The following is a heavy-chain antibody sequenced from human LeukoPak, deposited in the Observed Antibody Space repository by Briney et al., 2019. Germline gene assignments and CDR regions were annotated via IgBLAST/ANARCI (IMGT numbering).Heavy chain of an antibody. V-gene: IGHV3-33*01. D-gene: IGHD5-24*01. Sequence: GGSLRLSCAASGLPFSSHGMHWVRQAPGKGLEWVAVIWYDGSKSYYTDSVKGRFTISRDNSKNMLYLQMNSPRVEDTGVYYCARIYGYRSDYWGQGTLVTVSS. J-gene: IGHJ4*02. CDR1: GLPFSSHG. CDR3: ARIYGYRSDY. CDR2: IWYDGSKS.